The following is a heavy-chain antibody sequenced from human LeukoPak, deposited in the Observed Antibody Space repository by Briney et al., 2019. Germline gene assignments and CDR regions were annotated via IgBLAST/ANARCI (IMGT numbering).Heavy chain of an antibody. CDR2: SDPEDGET. CDR3: ATDVHGSSGWEGY. CDR1: GYTLTELS. D-gene: IGHD3-22*01. J-gene: IGHJ4*02. Sequence: ASVKVSCKVSGYTLTELSIHWVRQAPGKGLEWMGGSDPEDGETIYAQKFQGRVTVTEDTSTDTAYMELSSLRSEDTAVYYCATDVHGSSGWEGYWGQGTLVTVSS. V-gene: IGHV1-24*01.